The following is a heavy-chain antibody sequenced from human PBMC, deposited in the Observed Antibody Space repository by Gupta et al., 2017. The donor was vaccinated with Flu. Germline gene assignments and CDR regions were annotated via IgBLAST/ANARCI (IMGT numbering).Heavy chain of an antibody. CDR1: GFTFSSYA. CDR2: ISGSGGST. D-gene: IGHD3-10*01. Sequence: EVQLLESGGGLVQPGGSLRLSCAASGFTFSSYAMSWVRQAPGKGLEWVSAISGSGGSTYYADSVKGRFTISRDNSKNTLYLQMNSLRAEDTAVYYCARVWFGESEYYYYGMDVWGQGTTVTVSS. CDR3: ARVWFGESEYYYYGMDV. J-gene: IGHJ6*02. V-gene: IGHV3-23*01.